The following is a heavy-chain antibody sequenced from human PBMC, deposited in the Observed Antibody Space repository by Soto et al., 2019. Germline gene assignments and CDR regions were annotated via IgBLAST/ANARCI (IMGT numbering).Heavy chain of an antibody. D-gene: IGHD1-7*01. Sequence: SETLSLTCAVYGGSFSCYYWSWIRQPPGKGLEWIGEINHSGSTNYNPSLKSRVTISVDTSKNQFSLKLSSVTAADTAVYYCARRGKTGTGYWGQGTLVTVSS. V-gene: IGHV4-34*01. J-gene: IGHJ4*02. CDR2: INHSGST. CDR1: GGSFSCYY. CDR3: ARRGKTGTGY.